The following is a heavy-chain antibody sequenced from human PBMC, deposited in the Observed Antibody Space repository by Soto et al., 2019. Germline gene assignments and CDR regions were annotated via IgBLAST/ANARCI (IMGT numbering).Heavy chain of an antibody. CDR2: IFSNDEK. J-gene: IGHJ6*02. D-gene: IGHD4-17*01. CDR3: ARISRGVTNYYGMDV. Sequence: QVTMKESGPVLVKPTETLTLTCTVSGFSLSNARMGVSWIRQPPGKALQWLPHIFSNDEKSYSTSLKSRLTTSKDTSKSQVVLTMTNMDPVDTATYYCARISRGVTNYYGMDVWGQGTTVTVSS. CDR1: GFSLSNARMG. V-gene: IGHV2-26*01.